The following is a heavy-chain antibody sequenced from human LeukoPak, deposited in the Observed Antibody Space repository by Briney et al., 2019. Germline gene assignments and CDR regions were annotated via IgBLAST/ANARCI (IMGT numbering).Heavy chain of an antibody. CDR2: ISAYNGNT. Sequence: ASVKVSCKASGYTFTSYGISWVRQAPGQGLEWMGWISAYNGNTNYAQKLQGRVTMTTDTSTSTAYMELSSLRSEDMAVYYCARTTIYCSGGSCYFDYWGQGTLVTVSS. J-gene: IGHJ4*02. CDR3: ARTTIYCSGGSCYFDY. V-gene: IGHV1-18*03. D-gene: IGHD2-15*01. CDR1: GYTFTSYG.